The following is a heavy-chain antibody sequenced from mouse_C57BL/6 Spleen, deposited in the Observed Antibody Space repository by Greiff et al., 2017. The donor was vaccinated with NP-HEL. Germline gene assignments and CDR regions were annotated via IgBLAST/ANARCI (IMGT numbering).Heavy chain of an antibody. CDR3: VRGDGGMDY. CDR2: IRSKSNNYAT. CDR1: GFSFNTYA. D-gene: IGHD3-3*01. V-gene: IGHV10-1*01. Sequence: EVMLVESGGGLVQPKGSLKLSCAASGFSFNTYAMTWVRQAPGKGLEWVARIRSKSNNYATYYADSVKDRFTISRDDSESMLYLQMNNLKTEDTAMYYCVRGDGGMDYWGQGTSVTVSS. J-gene: IGHJ4*01.